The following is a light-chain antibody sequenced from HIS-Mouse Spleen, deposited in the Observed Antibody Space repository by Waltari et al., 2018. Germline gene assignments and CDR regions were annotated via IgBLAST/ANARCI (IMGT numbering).Light chain of an antibody. V-gene: IGLV2-14*03. Sequence: QSALTQPASVSGSPGQSITISRPGTSRDVGGYNSVPWYQQHPGKAPKLMIYDVSNRPSGVSNRFSGSKSGNTASLTISGLQAEDEADYYCSSYTSSSFNVVFGGGTKLTVL. CDR1: SRDVGGYNS. CDR3: SSYTSSSFNVV. CDR2: DVS. J-gene: IGLJ2*01.